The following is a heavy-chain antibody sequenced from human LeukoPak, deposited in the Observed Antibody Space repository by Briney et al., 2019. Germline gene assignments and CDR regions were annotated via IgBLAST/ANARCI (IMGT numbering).Heavy chain of an antibody. D-gene: IGHD5-18*01. CDR3: ARERYNYALGDGMDV. CDR2: ISYDGSNK. J-gene: IGHJ6*02. V-gene: IGHV3-30-3*01. Sequence: GGSLRLSCAASGFTFSSYAMSWARQAPGKGLEWVAVISYDGSNKYYADSVKGRFTISRDNSKNTLYLQMNSLRAEDTAVYYCARERYNYALGDGMDVWGQGTTVTVSS. CDR1: GFTFSSYA.